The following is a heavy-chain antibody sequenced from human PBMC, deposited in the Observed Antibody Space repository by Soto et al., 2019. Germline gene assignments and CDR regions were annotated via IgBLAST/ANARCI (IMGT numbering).Heavy chain of an antibody. D-gene: IGHD5-12*01. J-gene: IGHJ4*02. CDR3: ASRNIVATISYYDY. V-gene: IGHV4-34*01. CDR1: GGSFSGYY. Sequence: QVQLQQWGAGLLKPSETLSLTCAVYGGSFSGYYWSWIRQPPGKGLEWIGEINHSGSTNYNPSLKSRVTISVDTSNNQFSLKLSSVTAADTAVYYCASRNIVATISYYDYWGQGTLVTVSS. CDR2: INHSGST.